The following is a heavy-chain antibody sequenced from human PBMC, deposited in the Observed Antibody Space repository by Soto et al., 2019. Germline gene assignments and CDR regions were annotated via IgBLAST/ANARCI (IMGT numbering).Heavy chain of an antibody. CDR2: MNPNSGNT. Sequence: ASVKVSCKASGYTFTSYDINWVRQATGQGLEWMGWMNPNSGNTGYAQKFQGRVTMTEDTSTDTAYMELSSLRSEDTAVYYCAIPPRYYDSSGYPDQAFDIWGQGTMVTVSS. D-gene: IGHD3-22*01. CDR1: GYTFTSYD. V-gene: IGHV1-8*01. CDR3: AIPPRYYDSSGYPDQAFDI. J-gene: IGHJ3*02.